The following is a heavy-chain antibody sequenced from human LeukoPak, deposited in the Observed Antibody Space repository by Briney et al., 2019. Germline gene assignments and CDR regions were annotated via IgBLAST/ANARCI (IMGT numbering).Heavy chain of an antibody. CDR3: LGYCSSTSCHRDY. J-gene: IGHJ4*02. Sequence: PGGSLRLSCAASGFTFSSYAMSWVRQAPGKGLEWVAFIRYDGSNKYYADSVKGRFTISRDNSKNTLYLQMNSLRAEDTAVYYCLGYCSSTSCHRDYWGQGTLVTVSS. V-gene: IGHV3-30*02. CDR1: GFTFSSYA. D-gene: IGHD2-2*01. CDR2: IRYDGSNK.